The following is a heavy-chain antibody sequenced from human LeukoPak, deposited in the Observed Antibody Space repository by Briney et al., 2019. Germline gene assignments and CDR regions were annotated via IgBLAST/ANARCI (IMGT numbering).Heavy chain of an antibody. CDR3: ARRMGVPNNWFDP. Sequence: PGGSLRLSCAVSGFTFRSYWMSWVRQAPGKGLEWVANIRDDGSETYYVDSVKGRFTISRDDAENTLYLQMNSLRVEDTAVYYCARRMGVPNNWFDPWGQGTLVTVSS. V-gene: IGHV3-7*01. D-gene: IGHD2-2*01. CDR2: IRDDGSET. CDR1: GFTFRSYW. J-gene: IGHJ5*02.